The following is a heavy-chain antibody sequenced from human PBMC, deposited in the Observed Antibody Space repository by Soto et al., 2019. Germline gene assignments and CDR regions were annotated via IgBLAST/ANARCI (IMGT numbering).Heavy chain of an antibody. V-gene: IGHV5-10-1*01. CDR1: GYSFTNYW. CDR2: VDPADSKT. Sequence: PGESLKISCKGSGYSFTNYWISWVRQMPGKGLEWMGAVDPADSKTNYSPSFQGHVTISTDKSITTAYLQWSSLKASDSALYFCARAGTWVKAFDIWGQGTMVTVSS. J-gene: IGHJ3*02. CDR3: ARAGTWVKAFDI. D-gene: IGHD6-13*01.